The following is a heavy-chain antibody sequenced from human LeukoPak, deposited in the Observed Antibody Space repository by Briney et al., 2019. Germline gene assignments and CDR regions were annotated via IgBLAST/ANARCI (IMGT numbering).Heavy chain of an antibody. CDR3: ARGWGSGFVFDY. J-gene: IGHJ4*02. Sequence: PGGSLRLSCAASGFTFSGYWMTWVRQAPGKGLDWVGRARNKANSYTTQYAASVKGRFTISRDDSKNSLYLQMNGLKTEDTAAYYCARGWGSGFVFDYWGQGTLVTVSS. V-gene: IGHV3-72*01. D-gene: IGHD7-27*01. CDR2: ARNKANSYTT. CDR1: GFTFSGYW.